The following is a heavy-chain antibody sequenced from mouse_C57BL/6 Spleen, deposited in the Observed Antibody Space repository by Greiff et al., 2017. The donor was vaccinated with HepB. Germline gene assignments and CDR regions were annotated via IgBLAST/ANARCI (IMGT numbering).Heavy chain of an antibody. Sequence: DVHLVESGGGLVQPKGSLKLSCAASGFTFNTYAMHWVRQAPGKGLEWVARIRSKSSNYATYYADSVKDRFTITRDDSQSMLYLQMNNLKTEDTAMCYSVRDPPLYYGYEAGFYYYSMDYWGQGTSVTVSS. CDR1: GFTFNTYA. CDR2: IRSKSSNYAT. CDR3: VRDPPLYYGYEAGFYYYSMDY. V-gene: IGHV10-3*01. D-gene: IGHD2-2*01. J-gene: IGHJ4*01.